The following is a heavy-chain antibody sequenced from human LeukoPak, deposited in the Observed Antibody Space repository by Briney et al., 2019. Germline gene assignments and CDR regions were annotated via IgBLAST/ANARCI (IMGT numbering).Heavy chain of an antibody. CDR2: LWYDGTNK. Sequence: PGRSLRLSCAASGFSFSSCGMHWVRQAPGKGLEGVASLWYDGTNKYYADSVKGRFTISRDNSKNTLYLQMNSLRAEDTAVYYCARARNNYDSSGYSALDYWGQGTLVTVSS. V-gene: IGHV3-33*01. D-gene: IGHD3-22*01. CDR3: ARARNNYDSSGYSALDY. CDR1: GFSFSSCG. J-gene: IGHJ4*02.